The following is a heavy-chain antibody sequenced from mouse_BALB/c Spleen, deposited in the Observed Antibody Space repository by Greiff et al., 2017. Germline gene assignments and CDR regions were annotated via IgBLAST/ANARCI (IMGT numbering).Heavy chain of an antibody. CDR1: GYTFTSYW. CDR2: INPSTGYT. J-gene: IGHJ4*01. CDR3: ARWGNYYGRGAMDY. D-gene: IGHD1-1*01. Sequence: QVQLQQSGAELAKPGASVKMSCKASGYTFTSYWMHWVKQRPGQGLEWIGYINPSTGYTEYNQKFKDKATLTADKSSSTAYMQLSSLTSEDSAVYYCARWGNYYGRGAMDYWGQGTSVTVSS. V-gene: IGHV1-7*01.